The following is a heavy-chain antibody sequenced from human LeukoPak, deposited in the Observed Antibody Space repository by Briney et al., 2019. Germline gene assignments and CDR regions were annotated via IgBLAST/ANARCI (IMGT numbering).Heavy chain of an antibody. J-gene: IGHJ4*02. CDR3: VKVSSTVGATYFDY. CDR2: VTSDGGTT. CDR1: GFTFSSYA. V-gene: IGHV3-64D*06. D-gene: IGHD1-26*01. Sequence: GGSLRLSCSASGFTFSSYAMHWVRQAPGEGLEYISGVTSDGGTTYHADSVKGRFTISRDSSKNTLYLQMSSLRVEDTAVYYCVKVSSTVGATYFDYWGQGTLVTVSS.